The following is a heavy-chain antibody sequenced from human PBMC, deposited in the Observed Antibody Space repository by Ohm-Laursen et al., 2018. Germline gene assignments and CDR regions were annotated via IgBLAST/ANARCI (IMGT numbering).Heavy chain of an antibody. CDR2: ISGRGDYT. J-gene: IGHJ4*02. Sequence: SLRLSCAASGFTFSNYAMSWVRQAPGKGLEWVSGISGRGDYTYYADSVKGRFTVSRDDSKSTLYLQMNSLRAEDTAVYYCARTAAPAWGSDYWGQGTLVTVSS. CDR3: ARTAAPAWGSDY. V-gene: IGHV3-23*01. D-gene: IGHD6-13*01. CDR1: GFTFSNYA.